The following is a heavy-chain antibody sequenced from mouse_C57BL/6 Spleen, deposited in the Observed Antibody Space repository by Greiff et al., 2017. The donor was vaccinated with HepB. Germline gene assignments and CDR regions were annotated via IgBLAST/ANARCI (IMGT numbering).Heavy chain of an antibody. CDR1: GYTFTDYN. Sequence: SGPELVKPGASVKMSCKASGYTFTDYNMHWVKQSHGKSLEWIGYINPNNGGTSYNQKFKGKATLTVNKSSSTAYMELRSLTSEDSAVYYCARSGLRRDWYFDVWGTGTTVTVSS. V-gene: IGHV1-22*01. J-gene: IGHJ1*03. CDR3: ARSGLRRDWYFDV. D-gene: IGHD2-4*01. CDR2: INPNNGGT.